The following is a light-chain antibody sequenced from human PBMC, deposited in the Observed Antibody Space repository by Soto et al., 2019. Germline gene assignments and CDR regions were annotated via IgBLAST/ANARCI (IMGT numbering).Light chain of an antibody. Sequence: DIQMTQSPSSLSASVGDRVTITCRASQGISNYLAWYQQKPGKVPKLLIYAASTLQSGVPSRFSGSGSGTDFTLTISSLQPEDGATYYCQKYNSAPQTSGQGTKVEIK. V-gene: IGKV1-27*01. CDR2: AAS. J-gene: IGKJ1*01. CDR1: QGISNY. CDR3: QKYNSAPQT.